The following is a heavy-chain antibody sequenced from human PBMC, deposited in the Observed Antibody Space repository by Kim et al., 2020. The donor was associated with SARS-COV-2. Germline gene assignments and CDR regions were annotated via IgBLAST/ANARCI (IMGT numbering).Heavy chain of an antibody. Sequence: SETLSLTCTVSGGSNSNSFWSWIRQPPGKGLEWIAYIYNSGTTNYNPSLKRRVTISMDTSKNQFSLKLSSVTAADTAVYYCVRHVECIPGTCNSHYAF. V-gene: IGHV4-59*08. CDR1: GGSNSNSF. CDR3: VRHVECIPGTCNSHYAF. D-gene: IGHD2-21*01. J-gene: IGHJ3*01. CDR2: IYNSGTT.